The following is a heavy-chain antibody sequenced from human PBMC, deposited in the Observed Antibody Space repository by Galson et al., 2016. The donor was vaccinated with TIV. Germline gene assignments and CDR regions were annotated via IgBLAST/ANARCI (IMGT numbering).Heavy chain of an antibody. CDR2: IYHSGST. CDR3: ARLRGRSSGYD. V-gene: IGHV4-38-2*01. D-gene: IGHD3-22*01. J-gene: IGHJ4*02. Sequence: TLSLTCPVSDYSISGIYYWGWLRQPPGKGLECIGSIYHSGSTSYNPSLKSRVTISLDTSKNQFSLKLKSVTAADTAVYYCARLRGRSSGYDWGQGTLVTVSS. CDR1: DYSISGIYY.